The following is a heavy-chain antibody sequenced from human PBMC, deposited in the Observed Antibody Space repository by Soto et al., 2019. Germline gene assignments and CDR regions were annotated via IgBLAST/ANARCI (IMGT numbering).Heavy chain of an antibody. CDR3: TTDPYLRYNWNDESSNYYYYMDV. D-gene: IGHD1-1*01. V-gene: IGHV3-15*01. Sequence: GGSLRLSCAASGFTFSNAWMSWVRQAPGKGLEWVGRIKSKTDGGTTDYAAPVKGRFTISRDDSKNTLYLQMNSLKTEDTAVYYCTTDPYLRYNWNDESSNYYYYMDVWGKGTTVTVSS. CDR2: IKSKTDGGTT. J-gene: IGHJ6*03. CDR1: GFTFSNAW.